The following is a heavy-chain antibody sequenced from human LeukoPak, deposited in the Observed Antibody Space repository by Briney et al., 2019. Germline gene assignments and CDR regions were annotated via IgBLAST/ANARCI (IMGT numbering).Heavy chain of an antibody. CDR1: GVSISSYY. V-gene: IGHV4-4*07. J-gene: IGHJ3*02. CDR2: IYTSGST. CDR3: ARNYYDSSGYYYVANAFDI. D-gene: IGHD3-22*01. Sequence: SETLSLTCTVSGVSISSYYWSWIRQPAGKGLEWVGRIYTSGSTNYNPSLKSRVTMSVDTSKNQFSLKLSSVTAADTAVYYCARNYYDSSGYYYVANAFDIWGQGTMVTVSS.